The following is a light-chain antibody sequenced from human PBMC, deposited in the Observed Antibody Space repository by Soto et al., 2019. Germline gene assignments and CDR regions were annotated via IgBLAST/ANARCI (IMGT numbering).Light chain of an antibody. Sequence: IQMTQSPSSLSASVGDRVTITCQASQDISNYLNWYQQKPGKAPKLLIYDASNLETGVPSRFSGSGSGTDFTFTISSLQPEDIATYYCQQYGNLPYTFGQGTKLEIK. CDR1: QDISNY. J-gene: IGKJ2*01. CDR3: QQYGNLPYT. V-gene: IGKV1-33*01. CDR2: DAS.